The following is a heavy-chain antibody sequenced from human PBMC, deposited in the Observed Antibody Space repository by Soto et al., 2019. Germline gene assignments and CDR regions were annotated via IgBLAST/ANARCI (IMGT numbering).Heavy chain of an antibody. D-gene: IGHD3-3*01. CDR3: ARGQRFSDWFDP. CDR1: GGTISGYY. CDR2: IYSSGNT. V-gene: IGHV4-4*07. Sequence: SETLSFTCSVSGGTISGYYWTWIRQPAGKGLEWIGRIYSSGNTKYNPSLQSRVTMSLGTSNNQFSLRLTSVTAADTAVYYCARGQRFSDWFDPWGQGTLVTVSS. J-gene: IGHJ5*02.